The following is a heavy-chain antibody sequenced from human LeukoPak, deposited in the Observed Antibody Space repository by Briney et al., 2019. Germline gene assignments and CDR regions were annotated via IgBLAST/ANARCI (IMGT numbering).Heavy chain of an antibody. CDR1: GFTFSDYG. CDR3: VKGRDFYFDY. Sequence: GGSLRLSCAASGFTFSDYGMHWVRQAPGKGLEWVTFIRYDGSKKYYADSVKGRFTFSRDNSKNMLYLQMNSLRADDTAIYYCVKGRDFYFDYWGQGTLATVSS. CDR2: IRYDGSKK. J-gene: IGHJ4*02. D-gene: IGHD3/OR15-3a*01. V-gene: IGHV3-30*02.